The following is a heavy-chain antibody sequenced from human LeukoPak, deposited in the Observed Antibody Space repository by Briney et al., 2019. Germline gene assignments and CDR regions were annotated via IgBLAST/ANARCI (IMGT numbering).Heavy chain of an antibody. J-gene: IGHJ4*02. CDR3: ARDLSSSWLLLDY. V-gene: IGHV3-7*01. CDR1: GFTFSSYW. CDR2: IKQDGSEK. Sequence: GGSLRLSCAASGFTFSSYWMSWVRQAPGKGLEWVANIKQDGSEKYYVDSVKGRFTISRDNAKNSLYLQMNSLRAEDTAVYYCARDLSSSWLLLDYWGQGTLVTVSS. D-gene: IGHD6-13*01.